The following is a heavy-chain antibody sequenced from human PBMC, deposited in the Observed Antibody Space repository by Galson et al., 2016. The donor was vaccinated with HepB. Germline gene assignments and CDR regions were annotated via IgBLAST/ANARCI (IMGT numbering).Heavy chain of an antibody. CDR2: IYYSGIT. V-gene: IGHV4-31*03. D-gene: IGHD6-13*01. J-gene: IGHJ4*02. Sequence: TLSLTCTVSGGSINSGGYCWSWIRQHPGKGLEWIGYIYYSGITNYNPSLQSRVTISVDTSKNQFSLNLNSVTAADAAVYYCAATYSSSWQYYFDSWGQGTLVTVSS. CDR3: AATYSSSWQYYFDS. CDR1: GGSINSGGYC.